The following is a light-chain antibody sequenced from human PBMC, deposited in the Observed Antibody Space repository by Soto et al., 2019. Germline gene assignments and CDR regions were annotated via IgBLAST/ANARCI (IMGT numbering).Light chain of an antibody. CDR1: QSVLYRSNNKNY. J-gene: IGKJ5*01. CDR2: WAS. Sequence: DTVMAQSPDSLAVSLGERATINCKSSQSVLYRSNNKNYLAWYQQKPGQPPKLLIYWASTRESGVPDRFSGSGSGTDVTLTISSLQHEDFDTDDCQQSYSTPITFGQGTRLEIK. CDR3: QQSYSTPIT. V-gene: IGKV4-1*01.